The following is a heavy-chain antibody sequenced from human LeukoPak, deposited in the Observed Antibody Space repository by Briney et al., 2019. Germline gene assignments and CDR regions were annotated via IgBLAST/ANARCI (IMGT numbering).Heavy chain of an antibody. V-gene: IGHV4-59*01. CDR1: GGSISSYY. Sequence: NPSETLSLTCTVSGGSISSYYWSWIRQPPGKGLEWIGYIYYSGSTNSNPSLKSRVTISADTSKNQFSLKLTSVNAADTAVYYCARGVPEYYDFWSGYFYYFDYWGQGTLVTVSS. CDR3: ARGVPEYYDFWSGYFYYFDY. D-gene: IGHD3-3*01. J-gene: IGHJ4*02. CDR2: IYYSGST.